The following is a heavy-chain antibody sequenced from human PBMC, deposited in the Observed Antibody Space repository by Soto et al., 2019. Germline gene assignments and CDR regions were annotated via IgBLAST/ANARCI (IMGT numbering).Heavy chain of an antibody. Sequence: QLQLQESGSGLVKPSQTLSLTCAVSGGSISSGGYSWSWIRQPPGKGREWIGYSYHIASTYYNPYAKSRITISVDRSENQFSLMLSSVTAADTAVYYCAGSGYYHHRGMDVWGQGTTVTVSS. CDR3: AGSGYYHHRGMDV. V-gene: IGHV4-30-2*01. D-gene: IGHD3-22*01. J-gene: IGHJ6*02. CDR2: SYHIAST. CDR1: GGSISSGGYS.